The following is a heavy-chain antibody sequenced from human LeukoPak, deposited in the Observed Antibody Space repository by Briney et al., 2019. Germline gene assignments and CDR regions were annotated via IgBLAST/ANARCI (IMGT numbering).Heavy chain of an antibody. CDR2: IRYDGSNK. CDR1: GFTFSSYG. V-gene: IGHV3-33*01. CDR3: ARDMELQRMDY. J-gene: IGHJ4*02. D-gene: IGHD1-7*01. Sequence: QTGGSLRLSCAASGFTFSSYGMHWVRQAPGKGLEWVAVIRYDGSNKYYADSVKGRFTISRDNSKNTLYLQMNSLRAEDTAVYYCARDMELQRMDYWGQGTLVIVSS.